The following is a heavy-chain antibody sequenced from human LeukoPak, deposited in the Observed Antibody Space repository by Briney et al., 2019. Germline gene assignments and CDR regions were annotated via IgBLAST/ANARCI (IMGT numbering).Heavy chain of an antibody. Sequence: PSETLSLTCTVSGGFISSSSYYWGWIRQPPGKGLEWIGSIYYSGSTYYNPSLKSRVTISVDTSKNQFSLKLSSVTAADTAVYYCARGRGYCSGGSCYADPNYYYYYYMDVWGKGTTVTVSS. CDR1: GGFISSSSYY. V-gene: IGHV4-39*07. CDR2: IYYSGST. J-gene: IGHJ6*03. D-gene: IGHD2-15*01. CDR3: ARGRGYCSGGSCYADPNYYYYYYMDV.